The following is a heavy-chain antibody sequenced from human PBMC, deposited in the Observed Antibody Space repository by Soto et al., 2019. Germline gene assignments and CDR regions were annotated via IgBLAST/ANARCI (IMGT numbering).Heavy chain of an antibody. CDR3: AKGVYGSGSYYVGAFDI. Sequence: DVQLVESGGGLVQPGRSLRLSCAASGFTFDDYAMHWVRQAPGKGLEWVSGISWNSGSIGYADSVKGRFTISRDNAKNSLYLQMNSLRAEDTALYYCAKGVYGSGSYYVGAFDIWGQGTMVTVSS. J-gene: IGHJ3*02. CDR2: ISWNSGSI. V-gene: IGHV3-9*01. CDR1: GFTFDDYA. D-gene: IGHD3-10*01.